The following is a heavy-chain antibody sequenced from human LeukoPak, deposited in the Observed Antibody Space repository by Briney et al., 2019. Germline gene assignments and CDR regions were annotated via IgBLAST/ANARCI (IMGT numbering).Heavy chain of an antibody. J-gene: IGHJ5*01. CDR1: GYTFTSYG. V-gene: IGHV1-18*01. CDR3: ARVRSFGEFIDS. D-gene: IGHD3-10*01. CDR2: ISAYNGNT. Sequence: ASVKVSCKASGYTFTSYGISWVRQAPGQGLEWMGWISAYNGNTNYAQKFQGRVTMTRDTSISTAYMELNRLRSDDTAVYYCARVRSFGEFIDSWGQGTLVTVSS.